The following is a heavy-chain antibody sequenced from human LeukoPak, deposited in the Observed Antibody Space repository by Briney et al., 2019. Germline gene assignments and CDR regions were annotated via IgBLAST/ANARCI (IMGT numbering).Heavy chain of an antibody. V-gene: IGHV4-39*07. CDR1: GFTFSSYS. D-gene: IGHD3-10*01. CDR3: ARDSRFGSGSYDAFDI. Sequence: PGGSLRLSCAASGFTFSSYSMNWVRQPPGKGLEWIGSIYYSGSTYYNPSLKSRVTIPVDTSKNQFSLKLSSVTAADTAVYYCARDSRFGSGSYDAFDIWGQGTMVTVSS. CDR2: IYYSGST. J-gene: IGHJ3*02.